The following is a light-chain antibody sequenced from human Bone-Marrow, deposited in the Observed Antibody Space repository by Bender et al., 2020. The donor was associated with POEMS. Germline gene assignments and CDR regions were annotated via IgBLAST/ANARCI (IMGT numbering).Light chain of an antibody. Sequence: SYELTQAPSVSVSPGQTASITCSGDKLAEKYVCWYQQKPGLSPVLVIYQDDKRPSGFPERFSGSNSRNTATLTISGTQPLDEADYYCQAWGNNTVVFGGGTKLTVL. CDR2: QDD. V-gene: IGLV3-1*01. CDR3: QAWGNNTVV. J-gene: IGLJ2*01. CDR1: KLAEKY.